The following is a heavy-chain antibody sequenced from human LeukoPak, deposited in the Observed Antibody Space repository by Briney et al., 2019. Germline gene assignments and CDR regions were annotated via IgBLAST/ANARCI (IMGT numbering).Heavy chain of an antibody. J-gene: IGHJ4*02. V-gene: IGHV3-53*01. CDR3: ARGYWSGGTTYRYY. D-gene: IGHD2-15*01. Sequence: GGSLRLSCAASGFTVSSNYMTWVRQAPGKGLEWVSLIYSGGSTCYADSVKGRFTISRDNSKNTLYLQMNSLRAEDTAVYYCARGYWSGGTTYRYYWGQGTLVTVSS. CDR1: GFTVSSNY. CDR2: IYSGGST.